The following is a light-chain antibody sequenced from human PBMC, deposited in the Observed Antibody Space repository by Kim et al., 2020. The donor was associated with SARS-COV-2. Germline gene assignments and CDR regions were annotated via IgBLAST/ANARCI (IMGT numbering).Light chain of an antibody. CDR3: QQYNDWLT. CDR1: QSVSSN. V-gene: IGKV3-15*01. J-gene: IGKJ1*01. CDR2: GAS. Sequence: SVSPGERATLSCRASQSVSSNLAWYQQKPGQAPRLLIYGASTRDTGIPTRFSGSGSGTEFTLTISSLQSEDFAVYYCQQYNDWLTFGQGTKVDIK.